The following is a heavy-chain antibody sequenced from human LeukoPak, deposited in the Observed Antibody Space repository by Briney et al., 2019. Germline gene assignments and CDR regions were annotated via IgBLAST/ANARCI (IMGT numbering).Heavy chain of an antibody. V-gene: IGHV3-23*01. CDR2: ISGSGGST. J-gene: IGHJ5*02. Sequence: ISGSGGSTYYADSVKGRFTISRDNSKNTLYLQMNSLRAEDTAVYYCAKLVSQVTTGWFDPWGQGTLVTVSS. CDR3: AKLVSQVTTGWFDP. D-gene: IGHD4-17*01.